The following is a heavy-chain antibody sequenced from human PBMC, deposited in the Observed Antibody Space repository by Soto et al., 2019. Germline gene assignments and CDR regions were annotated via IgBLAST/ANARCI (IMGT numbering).Heavy chain of an antibody. CDR2: IYHSGRT. D-gene: IGHD1-7*01. V-gene: IGHV4-30-2*01. CDR3: ARTLYNWNLDAFDI. CDR1: GGSISGGTYS. J-gene: IGHJ3*02. Sequence: QLQLQESGSGLVKPSQTLSLTCAVSGGSISGGTYSWSWIRQPPGKGLEWIGYIYHSGRTHYNPSRRSGVSISVAKSKNQISLKLSSVTAADRAVYYCARTLYNWNLDAFDIWGQGTMVTVSS.